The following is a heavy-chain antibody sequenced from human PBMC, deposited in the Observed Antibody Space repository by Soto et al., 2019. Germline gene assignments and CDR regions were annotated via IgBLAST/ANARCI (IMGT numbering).Heavy chain of an antibody. Sequence: VASVKVSCKASGYTFTGYYMHWVRQAPGQGLEWMGWINPNSGGTNYAQKFQGRVTITADESTSTAYMELSSLRSEDTAVYYCATGGRISKVGASGIEAFDIWGQGTMVTVSS. CDR3: ATGGRISKVGASGIEAFDI. J-gene: IGHJ3*02. CDR2: INPNSGGT. V-gene: IGHV1-2*02. D-gene: IGHD1-26*01. CDR1: GYTFTGYY.